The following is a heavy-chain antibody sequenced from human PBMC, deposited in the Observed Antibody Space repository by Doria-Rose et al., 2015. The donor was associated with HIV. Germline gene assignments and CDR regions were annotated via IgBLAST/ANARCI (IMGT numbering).Heavy chain of an antibody. J-gene: IGHJ4*02. D-gene: IGHD6-13*01. V-gene: IGHV2-26*01. Sequence: QVQLVQSGPVLVKPTETLTLTCTASGVSLSSPGMGVSWIRQPPGKALEWLVNIVSDDERSYKTSLKSRLTISRGTSKSQVVLTMTDMDPVDTATYYCARIKSSRWYHKYYFDFWGQGTLVIVSA. CDR1: GVSLSSPGMG. CDR3: ARIKSSRWYHKYYFDF. CDR2: IVSDDER.